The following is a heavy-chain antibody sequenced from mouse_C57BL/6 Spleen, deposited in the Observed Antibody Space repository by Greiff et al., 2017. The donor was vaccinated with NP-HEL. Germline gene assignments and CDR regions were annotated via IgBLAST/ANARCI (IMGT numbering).Heavy chain of an antibody. V-gene: IGHV5-16*01. CDR1: GFTFSDYY. D-gene: IGHD1-1*01. Sequence: EVKLMESEGGLVQPGSSMKLSCTASGFTFSDYYMAWVRQVPEKGLEWVANINYDGSSTYYLDSLKSRFIISRDNAKNILYLQMSSLKSEDTATYYCARDTGSSYLYAMDYWGQGTSVTVSS. CDR3: ARDTGSSYLYAMDY. CDR2: INYDGSST. J-gene: IGHJ4*01.